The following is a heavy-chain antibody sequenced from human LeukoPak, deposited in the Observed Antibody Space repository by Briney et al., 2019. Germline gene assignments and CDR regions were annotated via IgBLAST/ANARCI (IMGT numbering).Heavy chain of an antibody. V-gene: IGHV4-59*08. CDR3: ARLRGAMTPVTSDFDY. Sequence: SETLSLTCTVSGGPISSYYWTWIRQPPGKGLEWIGSGFYSGSAYYNPSLKSRVTISVDTSKNQFSLNLSSVTAADTAVYYCARLRGAMTPVTSDFDYWGQGTLITVSS. CDR1: GGPISSYY. CDR2: GFYSGSA. J-gene: IGHJ4*02. D-gene: IGHD4-17*01.